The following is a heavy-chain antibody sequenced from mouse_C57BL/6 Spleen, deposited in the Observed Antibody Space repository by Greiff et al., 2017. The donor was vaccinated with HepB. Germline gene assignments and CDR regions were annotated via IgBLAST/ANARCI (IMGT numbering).Heavy chain of an antibody. V-gene: IGHV1-80*01. Sequence: QVHVKQSGAELVKPGASVKISCKASGYAFSSYWMNWVKQRPGKGLEWIGQIYPGDGDTNYNGKFKGKATLTADKSSRTAYMQRSSLTSEDSAVYFCARYYGSSHYAMDYWGQGTSVTVSS. CDR2: IYPGDGDT. D-gene: IGHD1-1*01. J-gene: IGHJ4*01. CDR1: GYAFSSYW. CDR3: ARYYGSSHYAMDY.